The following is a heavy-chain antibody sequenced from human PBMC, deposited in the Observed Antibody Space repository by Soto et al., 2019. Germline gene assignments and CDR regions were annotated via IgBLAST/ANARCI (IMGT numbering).Heavy chain of an antibody. Sequence: ASVKVSCKASGYTFTSYAMHWVRQAPGQGLEWMGWIIASIGNAKYSQKFQGRVTITTDTSTSTAYMELRSLRSDDTAVYYCASRIYSSGWYGAFDIWGQGTMVTVSS. J-gene: IGHJ3*02. CDR1: GYTFTSYA. D-gene: IGHD6-19*01. CDR3: ASRIYSSGWYGAFDI. V-gene: IGHV1-3*01. CDR2: IIASIGNA.